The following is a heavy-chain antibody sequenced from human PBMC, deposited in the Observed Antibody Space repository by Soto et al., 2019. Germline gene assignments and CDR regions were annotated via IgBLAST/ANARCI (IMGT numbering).Heavy chain of an antibody. CDR1: GGSISRYY. V-gene: IGHV4-59*01. CDR3: ARDLVVPADLNYNYGMDV. D-gene: IGHD2-2*01. CDR2: IYDSGST. Sequence: SETLSLTCTVSGGSISRYYWSWIRQPPGKGLEWIGYIYDSGSTNYNPSLKSRVTISGNTSKNQFSLKLSSVTAADTAVYYCARDLVVPADLNYNYGMDVWGQGTTVTVSS. J-gene: IGHJ6*02.